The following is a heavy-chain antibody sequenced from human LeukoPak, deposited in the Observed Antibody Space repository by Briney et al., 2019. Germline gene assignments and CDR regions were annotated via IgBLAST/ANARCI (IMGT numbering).Heavy chain of an antibody. V-gene: IGHV1-2*02. CDR1: GSSFTGCY. CDR2: INTNSGGT. D-gene: IGHD3-22*01. Sequence: ASVKLCCYSSGSSFTGCYMHRVREAHGPGLERKGWINTNSGGTKYAQKFQGTVTMTRDTSNSTAYMEQSRLRSDDTGVYYCARDLYYYDSSGAQAISGAFDIWGQRTMVTVSS. CDR3: ARDLYYYDSSGAQAISGAFDI. J-gene: IGHJ3*02.